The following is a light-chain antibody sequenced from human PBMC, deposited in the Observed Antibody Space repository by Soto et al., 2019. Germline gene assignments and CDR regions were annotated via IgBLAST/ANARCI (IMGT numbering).Light chain of an antibody. Sequence: AIQMTQSPSSLSGSVGDRFTITCRASQGIRNDLGWYQQKPGKAPKLLIYAASSLQSGVPSRFSGSGSGTDFTLTISSLQPEDFATYYCLQDYNSHRTFGQGTKVDIK. V-gene: IGKV1-6*01. CDR1: QGIRND. CDR2: AAS. J-gene: IGKJ1*01. CDR3: LQDYNSHRT.